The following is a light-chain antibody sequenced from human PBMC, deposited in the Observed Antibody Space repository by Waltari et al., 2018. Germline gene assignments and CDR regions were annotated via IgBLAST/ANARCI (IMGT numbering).Light chain of an antibody. Sequence: QSVLTQPPSASGTPGQRVTISCSGSSSNIGSKTVNWYQQLPGTAPKLLIYNNNQRPSGVPDRFSGSKSGTSASLAISGLQSEDEADYYCETWDDSLSGPVFGGGTQLTVL. V-gene: IGLV1-44*01. CDR3: ETWDDSLSGPV. CDR1: SSNIGSKT. CDR2: NNN. J-gene: IGLJ7*01.